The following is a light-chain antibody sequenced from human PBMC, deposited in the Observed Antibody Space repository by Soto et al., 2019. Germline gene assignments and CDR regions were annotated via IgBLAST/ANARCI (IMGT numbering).Light chain of an antibody. Sequence: EIVLTQSPGTLSLSPGERATLSCRASQSHSSSYLAWYQQKPGQAPRLLIYGASSRATGIPDRFSGSGSGTDFTLTISRLEPEDFAGYYCQQYGSSPSTFGRGTRLEIK. CDR1: QSHSSSY. CDR3: QQYGSSPST. J-gene: IGKJ5*01. V-gene: IGKV3-20*01. CDR2: GAS.